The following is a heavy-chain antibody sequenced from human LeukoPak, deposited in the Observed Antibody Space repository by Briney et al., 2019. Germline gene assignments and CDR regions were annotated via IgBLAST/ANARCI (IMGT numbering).Heavy chain of an antibody. Sequence: ASVKVSCKASGYTFTRYGITWVRQAPGQGLEWMGWISGFNGNTNYAQNLQGRVTMTTDTSTSTAYMELRGLRFDDTAVYYCARYDYGSGTTRPPDYWGQGTLVTVSS. D-gene: IGHD3-10*01. J-gene: IGHJ4*02. CDR3: ARYDYGSGTTRPPDY. V-gene: IGHV1-18*01. CDR2: ISGFNGNT. CDR1: GYTFTRYG.